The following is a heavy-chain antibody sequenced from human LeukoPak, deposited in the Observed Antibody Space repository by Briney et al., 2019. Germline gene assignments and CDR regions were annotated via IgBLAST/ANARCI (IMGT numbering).Heavy chain of an antibody. D-gene: IGHD3-22*01. CDR3: ARGRMIVVKMVLGYRFDP. CDR1: GGSFSGYY. Sequence: SETLSLTCAVYGGSFSGYYWSWIRQPPGKGLEWIGEINHSGSTNYNPSLKSRVTISVDTSKNQFSLKLSSVTAADTAVYYCARGRMIVVKMVLGYRFDPWGQGTLVTVSS. V-gene: IGHV4-34*01. CDR2: INHSGST. J-gene: IGHJ5*02.